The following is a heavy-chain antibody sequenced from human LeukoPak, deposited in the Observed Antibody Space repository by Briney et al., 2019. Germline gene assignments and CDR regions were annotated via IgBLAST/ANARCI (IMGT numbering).Heavy chain of an antibody. CDR3: AKRADVSRGVVPAARGHAFDI. Sequence: GRSLRLSCAASGFTFSSYGMHWVRQAPGKGLEWVAVISYDGSNKYYADSVKGRFTISRDNSKNTLYLQMNSLRAEDTAVYYCAKRADVSRGVVPAARGHAFDIWGQGTMVTVSS. CDR1: GFTFSSYG. CDR2: ISYDGSNK. V-gene: IGHV3-30*18. D-gene: IGHD2-2*01. J-gene: IGHJ3*02.